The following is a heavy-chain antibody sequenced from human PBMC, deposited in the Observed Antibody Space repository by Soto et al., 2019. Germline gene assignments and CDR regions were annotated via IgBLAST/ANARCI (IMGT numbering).Heavy chain of an antibody. CDR2: IYYSGST. D-gene: IGHD5-18*01. CDR1: GGSISSGDYY. J-gene: IGHJ5*02. Sequence: PSETLSLTCTDSGGSISSGDYYWSWIRQPPGKGLEWIGYIYYSGSTYYNPSLKSRVTISVDTSKNQFSLKLSSVTAADTAVYYCARDHKDTAMAPNWFDPWGQGTLVTVSS. V-gene: IGHV4-30-4*01. CDR3: ARDHKDTAMAPNWFDP.